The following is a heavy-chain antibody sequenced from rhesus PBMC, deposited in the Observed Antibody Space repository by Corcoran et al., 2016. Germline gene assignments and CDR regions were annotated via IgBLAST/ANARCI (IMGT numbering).Heavy chain of an antibody. D-gene: IGHD1-1*01. V-gene: IGHV4S14*01. J-gene: IGHJ4*01. CDR3: ARLRLELQVDY. CDR1: GYSISSGYF. CDR2: ISSGGSN. Sequence: QVQLQESGPGLVTPSEPLSLTCAVSGYSISSGYFWGCLRQPPGKGLDWIGHISSGGSNYLTPARKSRVTLSVDTSKNQFSLKLSSVTAADTAVYYCARLRLELQVDYWGQGVLVTVSS.